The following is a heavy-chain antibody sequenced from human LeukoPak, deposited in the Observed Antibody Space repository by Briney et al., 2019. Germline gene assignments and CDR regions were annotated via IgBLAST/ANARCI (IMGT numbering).Heavy chain of an antibody. CDR2: ISTSSSYI. J-gene: IGHJ4*02. Sequence: PGGSLRLSCAASGFTFSRYSMNWVRQAPGKGLEWVASISTSSSYIYYADSVKGRYTISRDNAKKSVFLQMNSLRAEDTAVYYCARDGGRYYGFDYWGQGTLVTVSS. CDR3: ARDGGRYYGFDY. V-gene: IGHV3-21*01. D-gene: IGHD1-26*01. CDR1: GFTFSRYS.